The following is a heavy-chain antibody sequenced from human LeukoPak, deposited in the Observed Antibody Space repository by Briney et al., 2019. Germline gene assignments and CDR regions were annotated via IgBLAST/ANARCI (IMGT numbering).Heavy chain of an antibody. Sequence: GGSLRLSCAASGFTFSSYALSWVRQAPGKGLEWVSVISGSGGSTYYADSVKGRFTISRDNSKNTLYLQMNSLRAEDTAVYYCAKDIFGQIDAFDIWGQGTMVTVSS. CDR2: ISGSGGST. CDR3: AKDIFGQIDAFDI. D-gene: IGHD3-3*01. V-gene: IGHV3-23*01. CDR1: GFTFSSYA. J-gene: IGHJ3*02.